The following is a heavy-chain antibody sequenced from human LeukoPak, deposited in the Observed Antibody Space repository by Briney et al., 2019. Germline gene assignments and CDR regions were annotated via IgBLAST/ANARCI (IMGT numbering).Heavy chain of an antibody. D-gene: IGHD1-26*01. Sequence: GGSLRLSCAASGFTFSSYGMHWVRQAPGKGLEWVAFIRYDGSNKYYADSVKGRFTISRDSAKTSLFLQMDSLRVDDTAVYYCARTIGSSVAIDFWGQGTLVSVSP. J-gene: IGHJ4*02. CDR1: GFTFSSYG. CDR2: IRYDGSNK. CDR3: ARTIGSSVAIDF. V-gene: IGHV3-30*02.